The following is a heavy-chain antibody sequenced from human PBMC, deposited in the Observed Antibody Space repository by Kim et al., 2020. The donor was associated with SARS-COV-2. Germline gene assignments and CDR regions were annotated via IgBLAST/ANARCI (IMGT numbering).Heavy chain of an antibody. Sequence: ASVKVSCKASGYTFTGYYMHWVRQAPGQGLEWMGWINPNSGGTNYAQKFQGRVTMTRDTSISTAYMELSRLRSDDTAVYYCARDPSIQPEYYYYYYGMDVWGQGTTVTVSS. CDR1: GYTFTGYY. CDR2: INPNSGGT. D-gene: IGHD5-18*01. V-gene: IGHV1-2*02. CDR3: ARDPSIQPEYYYYYYGMDV. J-gene: IGHJ6*02.